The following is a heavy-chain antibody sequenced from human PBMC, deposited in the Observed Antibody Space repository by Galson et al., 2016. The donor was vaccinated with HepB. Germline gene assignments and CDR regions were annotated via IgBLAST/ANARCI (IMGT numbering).Heavy chain of an antibody. CDR1: GFAFRTYS. D-gene: IGHD3-3*01. J-gene: IGHJ5*02. CDR2: ITGTDYYT. CDR3: ARGRLMRYDLLSSYHIKTGKLFDP. V-gene: IGHV3-21*06. Sequence: SLRLSCAASGFAFRTYSMNWVRQTPGKGLEWVASITGTDYYTYYADSIKDRFTISRDNAKNSLYLQMNSLRVEDTAVYYCARGRLMRYDLLSSYHIKTGKLFDPWGQGTLVTVSS.